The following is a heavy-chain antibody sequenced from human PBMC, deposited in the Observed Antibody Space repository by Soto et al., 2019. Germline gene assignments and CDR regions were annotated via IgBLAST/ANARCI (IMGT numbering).Heavy chain of an antibody. J-gene: IGHJ6*02. Sequence: VQLLESGGDLVQPGGSLRLSCEASGFTFSNYAMSWVRQAPGKGLEWVSVISGSGGSTNYADSAKGRFTISRDNSMDTWYRQMNSLRAEDTAVYYGARVFYYDILTGKGYNMDVWGQGTTVIVSS. CDR1: GFTFSNYA. CDR2: ISGSGGST. CDR3: ARVFYYDILTGKGYNMDV. D-gene: IGHD3-9*01. V-gene: IGHV3-23*01.